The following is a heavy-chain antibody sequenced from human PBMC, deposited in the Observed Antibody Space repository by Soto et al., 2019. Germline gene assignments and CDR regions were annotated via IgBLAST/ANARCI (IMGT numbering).Heavy chain of an antibody. V-gene: IGHV3-48*03. J-gene: IGHJ4*02. CDR3: GRDQEMATRIDY. Sequence: EVQLVESGGGLVQPGGSLRLSCAASGFTSSSYEMNWVRQAPGKGLEWVSYISSSGSTIYYADSVKGRFTISRDNAKNSLYLQMNSLRAEDTAVYYCGRDQEMATRIDYWGQGTLVTVSS. CDR2: ISSSGSTI. CDR1: GFTSSSYE. D-gene: IGHD5-12*01.